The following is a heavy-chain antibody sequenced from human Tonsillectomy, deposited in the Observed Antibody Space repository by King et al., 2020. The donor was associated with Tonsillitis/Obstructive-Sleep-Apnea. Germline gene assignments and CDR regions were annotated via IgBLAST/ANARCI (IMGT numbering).Heavy chain of an antibody. Sequence: VQLVESGGGVVQPGRSLRLSCAASGFTFSRYGMHWVRQAPGKGLEWVAVISSDGSHKYYADSVKGRFTISRDNSKNTLYLQMNSLRAEDTATYYCARIHSYDRHYFDSWGQGTLVTVSS. CDR3: ARIHSYDRHYFDS. V-gene: IGHV3-30*03. CDR1: GFTFSRYG. CDR2: ISSDGSHK. J-gene: IGHJ4*02. D-gene: IGHD3-22*01.